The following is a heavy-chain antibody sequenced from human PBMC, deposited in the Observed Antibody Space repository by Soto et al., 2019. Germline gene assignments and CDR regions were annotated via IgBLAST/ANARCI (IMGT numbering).Heavy chain of an antibody. V-gene: IGHV1-18*01. CDR2: ISAYNGNT. D-gene: IGHD3-9*01. J-gene: IGHJ4*02. Sequence: QVQLVQSGAEVKKPGASVKVSCKASGYTFTSYGISWVRQAPGQGLEWMGWISAYNGNTNYAQKLQGRVTMTTDTTTSTADMELRSMRSDDTAVYYCARDGIRYFDWLHDPLDYWGQGTLVTVSS. CDR1: GYTFTSYG. CDR3: ARDGIRYFDWLHDPLDY.